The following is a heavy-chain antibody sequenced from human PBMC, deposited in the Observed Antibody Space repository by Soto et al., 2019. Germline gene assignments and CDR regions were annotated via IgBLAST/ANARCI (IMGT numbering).Heavy chain of an antibody. Sequence: GGSLRLSCAASGCTFSSYAMSWVRQAPGKGLEWVSAISGSGGSTYYADSVKGRFTISRDNSKNTLYLQMNSLRAEDPAVCYWAEDFSAVAVDYWGQGTLVTGSS. CDR3: AEDFSAVAVDY. J-gene: IGHJ4*02. V-gene: IGHV3-23*01. CDR2: ISGSGGST. CDR1: GCTFSSYA. D-gene: IGHD6-19*01.